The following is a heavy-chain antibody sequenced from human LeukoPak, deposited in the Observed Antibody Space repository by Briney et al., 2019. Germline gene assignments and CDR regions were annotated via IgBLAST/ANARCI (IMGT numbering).Heavy chain of an antibody. J-gene: IGHJ4*02. CDR2: IIPIFGTA. V-gene: IGHV1-69*06. CDR3: ARAGGYSYGLPEDY. D-gene: IGHD5-18*01. Sequence: SVKVSCKASGGTFSSYAISWVRQAPGQGLERMGGIIPIFGTANYAQKFQGRVTITADKSTSTAYMELSSLRSEDTAVYYCARAGGYSYGLPEDYWGQGTLVTVSS. CDR1: GGTFSSYA.